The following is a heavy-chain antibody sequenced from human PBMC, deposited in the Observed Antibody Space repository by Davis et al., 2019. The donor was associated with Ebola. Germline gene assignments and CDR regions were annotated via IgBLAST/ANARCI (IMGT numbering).Heavy chain of an antibody. CDR1: GDTFKNFA. CDR2: IVPIFGTA. D-gene: IGHD2-15*01. Sequence: AALVKVSCKASGDTFKNFAINWVRQAPRQGLEWMGGIVPIFGTAYYAQKFQGRVVLSADTVTNTAYMEVTSLMSDDTAVYYCAREKEQLYGMDVWGQGTTVSVSS. CDR3: AREKEQLYGMDV. J-gene: IGHJ6*02. V-gene: IGHV1-69*06.